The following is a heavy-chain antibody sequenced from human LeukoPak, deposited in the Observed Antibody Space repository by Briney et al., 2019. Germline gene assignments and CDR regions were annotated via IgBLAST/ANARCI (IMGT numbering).Heavy chain of an antibody. D-gene: IGHD1-26*01. CDR1: GASISSGGYS. J-gene: IGHJ5*02. CDR3: ARASGSHLSCWFDP. CDR2: IYDTGST. V-gene: IGHV4-30-2*01. Sequence: SETLSLTCAVSGASISSGGYSWSWIRQPPGKGLEWIAYIYDTGSTYYNSSLKSRVTISVDRSKNQFSLKLSSVTAADTAVYYCARASGSHLSCWFDPWGQGTLVTVSS.